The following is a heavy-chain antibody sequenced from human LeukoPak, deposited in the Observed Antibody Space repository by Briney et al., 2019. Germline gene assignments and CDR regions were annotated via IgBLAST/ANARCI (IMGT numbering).Heavy chain of an antibody. Sequence: PSETLSLTCTVSGGPISSYYGRWIRQPPGKGLEWIRYIYYSRSTNYNASIKSRVTISEDTTKNQISLKLSSVTAADTAVYYCARWGGSGSYHLDYWGQGTLVTVSS. CDR2: IYYSRST. J-gene: IGHJ4*02. D-gene: IGHD3-10*01. V-gene: IGHV4-59*08. CDR1: GGPISSYY. CDR3: ARWGGSGSYHLDY.